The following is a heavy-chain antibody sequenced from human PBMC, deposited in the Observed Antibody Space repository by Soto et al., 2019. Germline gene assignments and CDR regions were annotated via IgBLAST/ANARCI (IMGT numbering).Heavy chain of an antibody. CDR1: GGSFSGYY. Sequence: SETLSLTCAVYGGSFSGYYWSWIRQPPGKGLEWIGEINHSGSTNYNPSLKSRVTISVDTSKNQFSLKLSSVTAADTAVYYFARVPRVSMVRGVIIGLDYWGQGTLVTVSS. V-gene: IGHV4-34*01. D-gene: IGHD3-10*01. CDR2: INHSGST. J-gene: IGHJ4*02. CDR3: ARVPRVSMVRGVIIGLDY.